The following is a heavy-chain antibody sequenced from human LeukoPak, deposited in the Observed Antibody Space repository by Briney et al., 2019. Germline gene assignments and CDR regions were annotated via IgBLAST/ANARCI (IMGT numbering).Heavy chain of an antibody. Sequence: SQTLSLTCTVSGGSISSGSYYWSWIRQPPGKGLEWIGEIYHSGSTNYNPPLKSRVTISVDTSKNQFSLKLSSVTAADTAVYYCARVPIVVVPAASNYYYYYGMDVWGQGTTVTVSS. D-gene: IGHD2-2*01. CDR1: GGSISSGSYY. V-gene: IGHV4-39*07. CDR2: IYHSGST. J-gene: IGHJ6*02. CDR3: ARVPIVVVPAASNYYYYYGMDV.